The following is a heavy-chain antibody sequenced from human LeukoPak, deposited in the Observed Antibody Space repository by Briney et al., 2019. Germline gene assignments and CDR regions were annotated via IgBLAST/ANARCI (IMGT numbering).Heavy chain of an antibody. V-gene: IGHV4-34*01. CDR2: INHSGST. CDR3: ARPPRVSNDYYYMDV. Sequence: TSETLSLTCAVYGGSFSGYDWSCIRQPPGKGLEWIGEINHSGSTNYNPSLKSRVTISVDTSKNQFSLKLSYVTAADTAVYYCARPPRVSNDYYYMDVWGKGTTVTVSS. J-gene: IGHJ6*03. D-gene: IGHD2-8*01. CDR1: GGSFSGYD.